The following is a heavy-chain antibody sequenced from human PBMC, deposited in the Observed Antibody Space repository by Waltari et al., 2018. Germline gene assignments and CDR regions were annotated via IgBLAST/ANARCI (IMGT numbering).Heavy chain of an antibody. CDR1: GDSITSYY. Sequence: QVQLQESGPGLVKPSETLSLTCTVSGDSITSYYWNWLRQPPGKGLEWIAYIYHSGSTTYNPSLKSRVTLSIDMSKNQFSLNLTSVTAADTAVYYCARGNAFDFWGQGTLVTVSS. CDR2: IYHSGST. J-gene: IGHJ3*01. CDR3: ARGNAFDF. V-gene: IGHV4-59*01.